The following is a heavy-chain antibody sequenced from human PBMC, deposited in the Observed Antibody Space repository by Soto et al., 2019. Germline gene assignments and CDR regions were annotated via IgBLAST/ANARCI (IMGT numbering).Heavy chain of an antibody. D-gene: IGHD1-26*01. Sequence: SETLSLTCTVSGGSISSYYWSWFRQPPGKGLEWIGYIYYTGSTHYNPSLKSRFTISVDTSKNQFSLRLNSVTAADTAVYYCGTSGSYWGDGYFDYWGQGTLVTVSS. CDR1: GGSISSYY. J-gene: IGHJ4*02. CDR3: GTSGSYWGDGYFDY. V-gene: IGHV4-59*06. CDR2: IYYTGST.